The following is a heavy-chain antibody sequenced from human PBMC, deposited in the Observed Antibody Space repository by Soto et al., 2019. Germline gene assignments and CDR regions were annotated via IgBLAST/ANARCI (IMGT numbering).Heavy chain of an antibody. D-gene: IGHD3-3*01. CDR2: IYHSGST. CDR3: ALLRGGFDS. Sequence: QVQLQESGPGLVKPSGTLSLTCAVSGGSISSSNWWSWVRQPPGKGLEWIGEIYHSGSTNYNPSLKSRVPLSVDTSKNQFSLQLSSVTAAGRAMYYCALLRGGFDSWGQGTLVPVSS. CDR1: GGSISSSNW. V-gene: IGHV4-4*02. J-gene: IGHJ4*02.